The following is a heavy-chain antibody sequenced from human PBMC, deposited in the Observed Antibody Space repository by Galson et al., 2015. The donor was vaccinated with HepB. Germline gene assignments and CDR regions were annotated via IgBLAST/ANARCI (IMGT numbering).Heavy chain of an antibody. Sequence: SLRLSCAASGFTFSSYAMHWVRQAPGKGLEWVAVISYDGSNKYYADSVKGRFTISRDNSKNTLYLQMNSLRAEDTAVYYCARSPGPMGPNPFDYWGQGTLVTVSS. V-gene: IGHV3-30*04. D-gene: IGHD2-8*01. CDR3: ARSPGPMGPNPFDY. J-gene: IGHJ4*02. CDR1: GFTFSSYA. CDR2: ISYDGSNK.